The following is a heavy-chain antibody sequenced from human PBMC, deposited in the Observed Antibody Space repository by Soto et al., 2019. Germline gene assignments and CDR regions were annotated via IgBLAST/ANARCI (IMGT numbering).Heavy chain of an antibody. CDR3: ARDDDFQANAFDY. CDR2: IWSDGSRT. Sequence: PGGSLRLSCAPSGFTFSNYGMRWVRQTPGKGLEWVAVIWSDGSRTVYEDSVKGRFTISRDNSENTLFLQMNSLRAEDTGVYYCARDDDFQANAFDYWGQGTLVTVSS. CDR1: GFTFSNYG. J-gene: IGHJ4*02. V-gene: IGHV3-33*01. D-gene: IGHD2-21*02.